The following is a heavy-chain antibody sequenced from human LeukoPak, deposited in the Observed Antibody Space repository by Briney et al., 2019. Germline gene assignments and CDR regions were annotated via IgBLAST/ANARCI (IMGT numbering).Heavy chain of an antibody. V-gene: IGHV1-2*02. J-gene: IGHJ6*03. CDR1: GYTFTGYN. D-gene: IGHD6-13*01. CDR3: ATAHSSSYTYYYYMDV. CDR2: INPNSGGT. Sequence: ASVKVSCKASGYTFTGYNMHWVRQAPGQGLEWMGWINPNSGGTNYAQKFQGRVTMTRDTSIGTAYMELSRLRSDDTAVYYCATAHSSSYTYYYYMDVWGKGTTVTVSS.